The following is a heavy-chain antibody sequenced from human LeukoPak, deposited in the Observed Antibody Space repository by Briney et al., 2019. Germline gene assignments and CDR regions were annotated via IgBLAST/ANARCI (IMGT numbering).Heavy chain of an antibody. CDR1: GFTFSSYG. Sequence: PGGSLRLSCAASGFTFSSYGMHWVRQAPGKGLEWVAVISYDGSNKYYADSVKGRFTISRDNAKNSLYLQMNSLRAEDTAVYYCARPKNWGGKEYFDYWGQGTLVTVSS. D-gene: IGHD7-27*01. CDR2: ISYDGSNK. CDR3: ARPKNWGGKEYFDY. J-gene: IGHJ4*02. V-gene: IGHV3-30*03.